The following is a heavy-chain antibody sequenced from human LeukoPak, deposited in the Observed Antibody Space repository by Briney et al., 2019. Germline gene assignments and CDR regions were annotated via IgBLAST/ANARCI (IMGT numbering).Heavy chain of an antibody. CDR1: GFTFSASA. Sequence: GGSLRLSCAASGFTFSASAMNWVRQAPGKGLEWVSGISSSGGSTYYADSVKGRFTISRDNFKNTLYLQMSSLRAEDTAIYYCAKRDSNYAGDYFDYWGQGTLVTVSS. V-gene: IGHV3-23*01. D-gene: IGHD4-11*01. CDR2: ISSSGGST. CDR3: AKRDSNYAGDYFDY. J-gene: IGHJ4*02.